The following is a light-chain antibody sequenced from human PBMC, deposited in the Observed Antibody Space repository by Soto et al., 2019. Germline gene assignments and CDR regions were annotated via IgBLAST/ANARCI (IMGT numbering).Light chain of an antibody. CDR2: LNSGGSH. Sequence: QLVLTQSPSASASLGASVKLTCTLSSGHSSYAIAWHQQQPEKGPRYLMKLNSGGSHSKGDGIPDRFSGSSSGAERYLTISSLQSEDAADYYCQTWGTGIVVFGGGTKLTVL. V-gene: IGLV4-69*01. CDR1: SGHSSYA. J-gene: IGLJ2*01. CDR3: QTWGTGIVV.